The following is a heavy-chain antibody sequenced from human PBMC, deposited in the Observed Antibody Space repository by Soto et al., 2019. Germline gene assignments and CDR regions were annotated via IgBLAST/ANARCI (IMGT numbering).Heavy chain of an antibody. CDR2: IYYSGST. D-gene: IGHD3-10*01. V-gene: IGHV4-30-4*01. CDR3: ARDRRITMVRGVMGFDP. Sequence: QVQLQESGPGLVKPSQTLSLTCTVSGGSISSGDYYWSWIRQPPGKGLEWIGYIYYSGSTYYNPSLKSRVTIAVDTSKIQFSLKLSSVTAADTAVYYCARDRRITMVRGVMGFDPWGQGTLVPVSS. J-gene: IGHJ5*02. CDR1: GGSISSGDYY.